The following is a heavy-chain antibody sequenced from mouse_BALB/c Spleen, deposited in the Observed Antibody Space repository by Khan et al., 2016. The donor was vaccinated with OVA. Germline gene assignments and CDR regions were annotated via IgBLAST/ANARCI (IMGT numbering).Heavy chain of an antibody. J-gene: IGHJ1*01. CDR2: INTYTGEP. CDR3: ARISSYWYSDV. V-gene: IGHV9-1*02. CDR1: GYTFTNYG. D-gene: IGHD6-2*01. Sequence: QIQLVQSGPELKKPGETVKISCKASGYTFTNYGMNWVKQAPEKGFKWMGWINTYTGEPTYADDFKGRFVFSLETSASTAYLQISNLKNEDMTTYFCARISSYWYSDVWGAGTTVTVSS.